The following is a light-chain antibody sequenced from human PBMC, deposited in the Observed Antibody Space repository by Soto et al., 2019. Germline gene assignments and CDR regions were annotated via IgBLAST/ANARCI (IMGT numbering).Light chain of an antibody. J-gene: IGKJ1*01. CDR1: HSVSSSY. Sequence: ELVLTQSPGTLSLSPGERATLSCRVSHSVSSSYLAWYQQKPGQAPRLLIYSASSRATGIPDRFSGSGSGTDFTLTISCLQSEDFATYYCQQYYSYPWTFGQGTKVDIK. CDR2: SAS. CDR3: QQYYSYPWT. V-gene: IGKV3-20*01.